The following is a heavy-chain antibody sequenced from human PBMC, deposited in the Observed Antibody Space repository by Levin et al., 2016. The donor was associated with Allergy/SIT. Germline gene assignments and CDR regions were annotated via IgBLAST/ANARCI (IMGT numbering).Heavy chain of an antibody. CDR1: GDSVSGNSVA. V-gene: IGHV6-1*01. CDR2: TYYRSKWYN. D-gene: IGHD5-18*01. CDR3: ARQYINAYDY. J-gene: IGHJ4*02. Sequence: SETLSLTCAISGDSVSGNSVAWNWIRQSPLRGLEWLGRTYYRSKWYNDYAVSVKSRITINPDTSKNQFSLQLNSVTPEDTAVYYCARQYINAYDYWGQGTLVTVSS.